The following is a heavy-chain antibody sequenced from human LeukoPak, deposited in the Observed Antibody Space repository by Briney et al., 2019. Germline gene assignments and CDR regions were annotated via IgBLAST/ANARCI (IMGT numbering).Heavy chain of an antibody. V-gene: IGHV4-34*01. D-gene: IGHD1-1*01. CDR2: INHSGST. Sequence: SETLSLTCTVYGGSFSGYYWSWIRQPPGKGLEWIGEINHSGSTNYNPSLKSRVTISVDTSKNQFSLKLTSVTAADTAVYYCARPLGQGNEYGMDVWGQGTTVTVSS. CDR3: ARPLGQGNEYGMDV. J-gene: IGHJ6*02. CDR1: GGSFSGYY.